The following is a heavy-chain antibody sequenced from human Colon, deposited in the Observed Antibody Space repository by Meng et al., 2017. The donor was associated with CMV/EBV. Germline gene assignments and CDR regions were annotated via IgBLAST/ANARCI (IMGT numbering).Heavy chain of an antibody. Sequence: SVKVSCKASGYTFTGYYMHWVRQAPGQGLEWMGWINPNSGGTNYAQKFQGRVTMTRYTSISTAYMELSRLRSDDTAVYYCVQLLGIDYWGQGTLVTVSS. V-gene: IGHV1-2*02. J-gene: IGHJ4*02. CDR2: INPNSGGT. CDR1: GYTFTGYY. CDR3: VQLLGIDY. D-gene: IGHD2-2*01.